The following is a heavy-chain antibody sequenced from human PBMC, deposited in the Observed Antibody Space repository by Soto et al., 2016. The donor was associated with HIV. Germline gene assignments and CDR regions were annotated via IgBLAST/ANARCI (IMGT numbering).Heavy chain of an antibody. CDR1: GFTVRTNS. V-gene: IGHV3-66*01. CDR2: IHSGGNT. D-gene: IGHD2-15*01. J-gene: IGHJ4*02. Sequence: EVQLVESGGGLVQSGGSLRLSCAASGFTVRTNSMNWVRQAPGKGLEWVSIIHSGGNTDYADSVKGRFSISRDISKNTVFLQMTSLRVEDTAVYYCASTLVLRATLDYWGQGALVAVSS. CDR3: ASTLVLRATLDY.